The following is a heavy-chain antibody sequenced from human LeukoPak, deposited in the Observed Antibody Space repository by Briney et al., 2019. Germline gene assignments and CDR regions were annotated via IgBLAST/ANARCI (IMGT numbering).Heavy chain of an antibody. D-gene: IGHD6-19*01. CDR3: AKKAGGWNFDY. Sequence: GKPLRLSCAASGFTFSSYAMSWVRQAPGKGLEWVSAISGSGGSTYYADSVKGRFTISRDNSKNTLYLQMNSLRVEDTAVYYCAKKAGGWNFDYWGQGTLVTVSS. J-gene: IGHJ4*02. CDR2: ISGSGGST. CDR1: GFTFSSYA. V-gene: IGHV3-23*01.